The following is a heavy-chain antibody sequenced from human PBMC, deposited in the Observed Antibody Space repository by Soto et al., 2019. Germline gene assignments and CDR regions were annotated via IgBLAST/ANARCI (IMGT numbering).Heavy chain of an antibody. CDR2: IIPIFGTA. Sequence: SVKVSCKASGGTFSSYAISWVRQAPGQGLEWMGGIIPIFGTANYAQKFQGRVTITADESTSTAYMELSSLRSEDTAVYYCARDVSLESITIFDYWGQGTLVTVSS. CDR3: ARDVSLESITIFDY. J-gene: IGHJ4*02. D-gene: IGHD2-21*01. V-gene: IGHV1-69*13. CDR1: GGTFSSYA.